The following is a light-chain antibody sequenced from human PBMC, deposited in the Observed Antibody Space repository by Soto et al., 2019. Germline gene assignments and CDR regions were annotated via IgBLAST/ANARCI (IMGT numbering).Light chain of an antibody. Sequence: IQLTQSPSVLSASVEDKVTITCRASQTISSWLAWYQQKPGKAPKLLIYKASSLESGVPSRFSGSGSGTEFTLTISSLQPDDFATYYCQQYNSYSWTFGQGTKVDIK. CDR2: KAS. V-gene: IGKV1-5*03. J-gene: IGKJ1*01. CDR1: QTISSW. CDR3: QQYNSYSWT.